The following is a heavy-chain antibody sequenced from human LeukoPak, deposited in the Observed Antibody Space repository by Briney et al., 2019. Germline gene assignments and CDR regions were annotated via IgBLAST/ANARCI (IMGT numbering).Heavy chain of an antibody. CDR3: AKDVGYYDSSGYYWNY. Sequence: PGGSLRLSCAASGFTFSSYAMSWVRQAPGKGLEWVSAISGSGGSTYYADSVKGRFTISRDNSKNTLYLQMNSLRAEDTAVYYCAKDVGYYDSSGYYWNYWGQGALVTVSS. D-gene: IGHD3-22*01. V-gene: IGHV3-23*01. J-gene: IGHJ4*02. CDR1: GFTFSSYA. CDR2: ISGSGGST.